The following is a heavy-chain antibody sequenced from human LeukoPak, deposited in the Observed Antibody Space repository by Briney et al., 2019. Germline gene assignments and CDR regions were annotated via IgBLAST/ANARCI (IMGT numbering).Heavy chain of an antibody. V-gene: IGHV4-39*07. CDR1: GGSISSSSYY. CDR3: ARMRASNYYYMDV. D-gene: IGHD5/OR15-5a*01. J-gene: IGHJ6*03. CDR2: IYYSGST. Sequence: PSETLSLTCTVSGGSISSSSYYWGWIRQPPGKGLEWIGSIYYSGSTNYNPPLKSRVTISVDTSKNQFSLKLSSVTAADTAVYYCARMRASNYYYMDVWGKGTTVTISS.